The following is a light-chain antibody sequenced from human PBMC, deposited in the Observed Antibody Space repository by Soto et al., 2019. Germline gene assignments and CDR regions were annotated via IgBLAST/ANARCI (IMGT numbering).Light chain of an antibody. CDR2: AAS. CDR3: QKYGSSWT. J-gene: IGKJ1*01. Sequence: IVLTQSPGTLSLSPGERATLSCRVSQSVSSGHLAWYQQKPGQGPRLLIYAASNRASGIPDRFSGSGSGTDFTLTITRLEPDDFAVYYCQKYGSSWTFGQGTKVEVK. CDR1: QSVSSGH. V-gene: IGKV3-20*01.